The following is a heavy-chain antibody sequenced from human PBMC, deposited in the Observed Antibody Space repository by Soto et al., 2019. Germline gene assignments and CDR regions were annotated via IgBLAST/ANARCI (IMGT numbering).Heavy chain of an antibody. J-gene: IGHJ4*02. CDR3: AREDPGFDDYGDYVSQNFDY. V-gene: IGHV1-2*04. CDR1: GYTFTGYY. D-gene: IGHD4-17*01. Sequence: ASVKVSCKASGYTFTGYYMHWVRQAPGQGLEWMGWINPNSGGTNYAQKFQGWVTMTRDTSISTAYMELSRLRSDDTAVYYCAREDPGFDDYGDYVSQNFDYWGQGTLVTVSS. CDR2: INPNSGGT.